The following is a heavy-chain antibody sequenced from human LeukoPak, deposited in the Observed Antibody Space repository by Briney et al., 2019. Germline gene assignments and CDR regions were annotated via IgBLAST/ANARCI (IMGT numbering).Heavy chain of an antibody. V-gene: IGHV4-61*02. CDR3: ARASLSGYDYYYYMDV. CDR1: GGSISSGSYY. CDR2: IYASGST. Sequence: PSQTLSLTCTVSGGSISSGSYYWSWIRQPAGKGLEWIGRIYASGSTNYNPSLKSRVTISADTSKNQCSLKLSSVTAADTAVYYCARASLSGYDYYYYMDVWGKGTTVTISS. J-gene: IGHJ6*03. D-gene: IGHD5-12*01.